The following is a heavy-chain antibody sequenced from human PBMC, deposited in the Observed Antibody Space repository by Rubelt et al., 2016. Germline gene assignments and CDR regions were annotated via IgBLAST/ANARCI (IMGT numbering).Heavy chain of an antibody. D-gene: IGHD5-24*01. CDR2: INPNSGGT. J-gene: IGHJ4*02. Sequence: QVHLVQSGAEVKKPGASVNVSCRASGYTFTSYYVDWVRQAPGQGLEWMGRINPNSGGTNYAQKFQGRVTLSRATFISTAYMELSRLRADDTAVYYCARGANRPRDGYNTWGQGTLGTVSS. V-gene: IGHV1-2*02. CDR1: GYTFTSYY. CDR3: ARGANRPRDGYNT.